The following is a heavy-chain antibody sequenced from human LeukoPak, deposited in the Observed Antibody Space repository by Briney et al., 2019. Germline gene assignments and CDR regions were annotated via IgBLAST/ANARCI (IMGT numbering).Heavy chain of an antibody. Sequence: ASVKVSCKASGYTFTDYYMHWVRQAPGQGLEWMRWINPKSGGTNSAQKFQGRVTMTRDTSISTAYMEVSRLRSDDTAVYYCATYYYDSSGYYFDYWGQGTLVTVSS. CDR3: ATYYYDSSGYYFDY. CDR2: INPKSGGT. D-gene: IGHD3-22*01. V-gene: IGHV1-2*02. CDR1: GYTFTDYY. J-gene: IGHJ4*02.